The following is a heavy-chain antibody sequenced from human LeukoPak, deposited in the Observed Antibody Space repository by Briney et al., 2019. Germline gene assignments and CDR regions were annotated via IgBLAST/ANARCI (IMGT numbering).Heavy chain of an antibody. Sequence: RASETLSLTCTVSGGSISSYYWSWIRQPPGKGLEWIGYIYYSGSTNYNPSLKSRVTISVETSKNQFTLKPSPVTAADTAVYYCARDGNGNSSYYYYYMDVWGKGTTVTVSS. D-gene: IGHD4-23*01. CDR3: ARDGNGNSSYYYYYMDV. CDR2: IYYSGST. CDR1: GGSISSYY. J-gene: IGHJ6*03. V-gene: IGHV4-59*01.